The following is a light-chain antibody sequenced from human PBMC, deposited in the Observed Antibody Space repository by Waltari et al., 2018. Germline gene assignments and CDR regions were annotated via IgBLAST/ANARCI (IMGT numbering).Light chain of an antibody. V-gene: IGLV2-14*01. J-gene: IGLJ3*02. CDR2: DVT. Sequence: QSALTQPASVSGSPGQSITISCTGRSSDVGRYKYVSWYQQFPDRAPKLIIYDVTKRPSGVSNRFSGSKSANTASLTISGLQPEDEAEYYCASYNPGSTLVFGGGTKLTVL. CDR1: SSDVGRYKY. CDR3: ASYNPGSTLV.